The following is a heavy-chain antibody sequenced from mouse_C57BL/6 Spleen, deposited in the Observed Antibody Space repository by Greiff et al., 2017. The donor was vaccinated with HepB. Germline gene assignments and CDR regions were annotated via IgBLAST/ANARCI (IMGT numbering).Heavy chain of an antibody. CDR2: INPNNGGT. J-gene: IGHJ2*01. CDR3: ARPIYDGYYFDY. CDR1: GYPFTDYN. V-gene: IGHV1-22*01. Sequence: EVQLQQSGPELVKPGASVKMSCKASGYPFTDYNMHWVKQSHGKSLEWLGYINPNNGGTSYNQKFKGKATLTVNKSSSTAYMELRSLTSEDSAVYYCARPIYDGYYFDYGGQGTTLTVAS. D-gene: IGHD2-3*01.